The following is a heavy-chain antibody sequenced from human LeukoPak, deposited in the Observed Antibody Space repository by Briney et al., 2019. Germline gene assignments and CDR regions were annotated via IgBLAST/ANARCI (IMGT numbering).Heavy chain of an antibody. Sequence: SETLFLTCAVYGGSFSGYYWSWIRQPPGKGLEWIGEINHSGSTNYNPSLKSRVTISVDTSKNQFSLKLSSVTAADTAVYYCARGTRRAARDYWGQGTLVTVSS. J-gene: IGHJ4*02. CDR3: ARGTRRAARDY. D-gene: IGHD5-18*01. CDR2: INHSGST. V-gene: IGHV4-34*01. CDR1: GGSFSGYY.